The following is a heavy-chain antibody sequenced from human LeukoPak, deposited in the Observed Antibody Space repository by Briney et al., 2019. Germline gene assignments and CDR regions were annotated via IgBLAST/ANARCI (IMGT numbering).Heavy chain of an antibody. CDR2: ISSSSSYI. Sequence: GGSLRLSCAASGFTFSSHSMNWVRQAPGKGLEWVSSISSSSSYIYYADSVKGRFTISRDNAKNSLYLQMNSLRAEDTAVYYCARDPGYSGYDPDPGWGQGTMVTVSS. CDR3: ARDPGYSGYDPDPG. D-gene: IGHD5-12*01. CDR1: GFTFSSHS. J-gene: IGHJ3*01. V-gene: IGHV3-21*01.